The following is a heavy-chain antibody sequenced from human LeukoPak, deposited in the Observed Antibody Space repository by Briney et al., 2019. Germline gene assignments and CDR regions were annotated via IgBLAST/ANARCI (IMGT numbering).Heavy chain of an antibody. CDR2: ISSSSSYI. V-gene: IGHV3-21*01. CDR3: ARDAPSSGWNYFDY. J-gene: IGHJ4*02. Sequence: GGSLRLSCAASGFTFSSYSMNWVRQAPGKGLEWVSSISSSSSYIYYADSVKGRFTISRDNAKNSLYLQMNSLRAEDTAVYYCARDAPSSGWNYFDYWGQGTLVTVSS. CDR1: GFTFSSYS. D-gene: IGHD6-19*01.